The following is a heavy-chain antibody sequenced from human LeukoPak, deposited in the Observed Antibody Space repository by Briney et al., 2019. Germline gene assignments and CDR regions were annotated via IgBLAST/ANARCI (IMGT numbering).Heavy chain of an antibody. CDR1: GGSFSGYY. D-gene: IGHD3-10*01. J-gene: IGHJ4*02. V-gene: IGHV4-34*01. CDR3: ARGRSLYYGSGSYFFDY. CDR2: INHSGST. Sequence: PSETLSLTCAVYGGSFSGYYWSWIRQPPGKGLEWIGEINHSGSTNYNPSLKSRVTISVDTSKNQFSLKLSSVTAADTAVYYCARGRSLYYGSGSYFFDYWGQGTLVTVSS.